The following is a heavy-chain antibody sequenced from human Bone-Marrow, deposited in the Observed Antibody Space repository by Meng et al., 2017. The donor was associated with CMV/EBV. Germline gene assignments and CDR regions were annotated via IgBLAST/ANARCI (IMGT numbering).Heavy chain of an antibody. CDR3: AKGTTYYYDSSGHPDAFEI. CDR2: IWYDGSNK. CDR1: GFTFSSYG. Sequence: GESLKISCAASGFTFSSYGMHWVRQAPGKGLEWVAVIWYDGSNKYYADSVKGRFTISRDNSKNTLYLQMNSLRAEDTAVYYCAKGTTYYYDSSGHPDAFEIWGQGTMVTVSS. V-gene: IGHV3-33*06. J-gene: IGHJ3*02. D-gene: IGHD3-22*01.